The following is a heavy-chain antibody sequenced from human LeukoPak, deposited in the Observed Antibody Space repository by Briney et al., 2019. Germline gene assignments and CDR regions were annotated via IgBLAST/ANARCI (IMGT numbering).Heavy chain of an antibody. J-gene: IGHJ4*02. CDR2: ISGNSNTI. D-gene: IGHD1-26*01. CDR3: ARNPGSYAFFDY. Sequence: GGSLRLSCTASEFTLSSYSMNWVRQAPGKGLEWVSYISGNSNTIYYAGSVKGRFTISRGNAKNSLYLQMNSLTDEDSAVYYCARNPGSYAFFDYWGQGTLVTVSS. CDR1: EFTLSSYS. V-gene: IGHV3-48*02.